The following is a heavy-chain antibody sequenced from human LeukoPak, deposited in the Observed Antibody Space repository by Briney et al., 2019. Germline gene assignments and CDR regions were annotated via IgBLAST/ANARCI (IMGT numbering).Heavy chain of an antibody. CDR2: INPSHGDT. CDR1: GYTFTGYY. Sequence: ASVKVSCKASGYTFTGYYMHWVRQAPGQGLEWMGWINPSHGDTNYAQKFQDRVSMTRDTSISTAYMHLSRLRSDDTAVYYCARSPHILTGENFDYWGQGTLLTVSS. D-gene: IGHD3-9*01. J-gene: IGHJ4*02. V-gene: IGHV1-2*02. CDR3: ARSPHILTGENFDY.